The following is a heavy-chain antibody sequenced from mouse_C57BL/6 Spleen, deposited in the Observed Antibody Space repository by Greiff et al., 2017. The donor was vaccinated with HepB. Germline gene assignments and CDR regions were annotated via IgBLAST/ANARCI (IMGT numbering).Heavy chain of an antibody. CDR3: ARTAQATLFDY. CDR2: ISDGGSYT. D-gene: IGHD3-2*02. Sequence: KLMESGGGLVKPGGSLKLSCAASGFTFSSYAMSWVRQTPEKRLEWVATISDGGSYTYYPDNVKGRFTISRDNAKNNLYLQMSHLKSEDTAMYYCARTAQATLFDYWGQGTTLTVSS. CDR1: GFTFSSYA. J-gene: IGHJ2*01. V-gene: IGHV5-4*03.